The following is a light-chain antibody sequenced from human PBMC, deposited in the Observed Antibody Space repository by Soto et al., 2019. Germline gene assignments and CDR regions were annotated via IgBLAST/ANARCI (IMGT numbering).Light chain of an antibody. CDR2: EVS. CDR1: SSDVGGYNY. V-gene: IGLV2-14*01. Sequence: QSVLTQPASVSGSPGQSITISCTGTSSDVGGYNYVSWYQQHPGKAPKLMIYEVSNRPSGVSTRSSGSKSGNTASLTISGLQAEDEADYYCSSYTTISTLEVFGGGTKLTVL. J-gene: IGLJ3*02. CDR3: SSYTTISTLEV.